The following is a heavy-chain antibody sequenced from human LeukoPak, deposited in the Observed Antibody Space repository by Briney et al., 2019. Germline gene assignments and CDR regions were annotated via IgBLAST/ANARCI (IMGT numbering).Heavy chain of an antibody. CDR1: GFTFSSYA. J-gene: IGHJ4*02. CDR2: ISYDGSNK. Sequence: PGRSLRLSCAASGFTFSSYAMHWVRQAPGKGLEWVAVISYDGSNKYYADSVKGRFTISRDNAKNSLYLQMNSLRAEDTAVYYCARVRSGWTYFDYWGQGTLVTVSS. D-gene: IGHD6-19*01. V-gene: IGHV3-30*04. CDR3: ARVRSGWTYFDY.